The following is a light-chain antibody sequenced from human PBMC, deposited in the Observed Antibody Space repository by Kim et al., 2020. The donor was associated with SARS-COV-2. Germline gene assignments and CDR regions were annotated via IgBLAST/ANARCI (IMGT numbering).Light chain of an antibody. V-gene: IGKV1D-12*01. Sequence: ASVGDRVTITCRARQDISSWLGWYQQKPGKAPKVLIYEASNLQSGVPSRFSGSGSGTDFTLTINSLQPEDFAPYYCQQTNTFPLTFGGGTKVDIK. CDR1: QDISSW. CDR3: QQTNTFPLT. J-gene: IGKJ4*01. CDR2: EAS.